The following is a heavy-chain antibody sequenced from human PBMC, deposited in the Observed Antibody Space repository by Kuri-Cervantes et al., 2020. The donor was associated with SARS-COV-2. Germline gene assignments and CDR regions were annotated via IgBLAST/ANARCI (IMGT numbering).Heavy chain of an antibody. J-gene: IGHJ6*02. CDR2: ISRTSTYK. D-gene: IGHD3-9*01. CDR1: GFSFTSYG. V-gene: IGHV3-21*06. CDR3: ARGGSGDSRPSHYDIPDFYYTLDV. Sequence: GESLKISCAASGFSFTSYGMTWVRQTPGKGLEWVSSISRTSTYKHYADSVKGRFSMSRDNAKNSLYLQLESLRVEDTAIYYCARGGSGDSRPSHYDIPDFYYTLDVWGQGTTVTVSS.